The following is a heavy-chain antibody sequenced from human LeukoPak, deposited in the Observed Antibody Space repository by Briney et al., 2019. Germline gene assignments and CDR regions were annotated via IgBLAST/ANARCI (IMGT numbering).Heavy chain of an antibody. CDR1: GFTFSNYA. CDR2: ISYDGSNK. V-gene: IGHV3-30-3*01. J-gene: IGHJ4*02. CDR3: AKDNYYDSSAFVDY. D-gene: IGHD3-22*01. Sequence: GGSLRLSCAASGFTFSNYAMHWVRQAPGKGLEWVAVISYDGSNKYYADSVKGRFTISRDNSKNTLYLQMNSLRAEDTAVYYCAKDNYYDSSAFVDYWGQGTLVTVSS.